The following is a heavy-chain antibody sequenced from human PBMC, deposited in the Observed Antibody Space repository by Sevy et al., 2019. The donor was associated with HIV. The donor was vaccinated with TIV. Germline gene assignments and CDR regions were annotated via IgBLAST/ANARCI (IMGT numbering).Heavy chain of an antibody. CDR3: ANHASDYDSSCYLERGSFDI. J-gene: IGHJ3*02. Sequence: GGSLRLSCAASGFTVSDNYMSWVRQAPGKGLEWVSVIYSDGSTYYADSVKGRFTISRDNSKNTLYLQMNSLRAEDTGVYYCANHASDYDSSCYLERGSFDIWGQGTMVTVSS. CDR1: GFTVSDNY. CDR2: IYSDGST. D-gene: IGHD3-22*01. V-gene: IGHV3-53*01.